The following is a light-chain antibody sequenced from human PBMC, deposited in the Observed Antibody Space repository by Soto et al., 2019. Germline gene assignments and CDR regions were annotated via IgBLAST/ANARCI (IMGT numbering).Light chain of an antibody. Sequence: QSVLTQPASVSGSLGQSITISCTGASSDVGSYNLVSWYQQTPGKAPKLMIYQVTKRPSGVSNRFSGSKSGNTASLTISGLQAEDEGDYYCCSYAGSSNVILGGGTKVTVL. CDR2: QVT. CDR3: CSYAGSSNVI. V-gene: IGLV2-23*02. CDR1: SSDVGSYNL. J-gene: IGLJ2*01.